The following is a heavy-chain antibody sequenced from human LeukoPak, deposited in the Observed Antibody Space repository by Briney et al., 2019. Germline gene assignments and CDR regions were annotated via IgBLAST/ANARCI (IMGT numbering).Heavy chain of an antibody. Sequence: GGSLRPSCAASGFTFNDYAMHWVRQAPGKGLEWVSGISWNSGSIGYADSVKGRFTISRDNAKNSLYLQMNSLRAEHTALYYCAKDVYSSSWYIDYWGQGTLVTVSS. CDR2: ISWNSGSI. D-gene: IGHD6-13*01. J-gene: IGHJ4*02. V-gene: IGHV3-9*01. CDR3: AKDVYSSSWYIDY. CDR1: GFTFNDYA.